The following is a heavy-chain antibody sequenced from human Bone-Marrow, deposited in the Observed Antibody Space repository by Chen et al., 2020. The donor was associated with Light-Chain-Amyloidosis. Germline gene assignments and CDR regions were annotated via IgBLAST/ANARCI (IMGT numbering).Heavy chain of an antibody. CDR3: ARGDLGVVIHDYFDY. J-gene: IGHJ4*02. V-gene: IGHV3-33*01. D-gene: IGHD3-3*01. CDR1: GFTFSSYG. Sequence: QVQLVESGGGVVQPGRSLRLSCAASGFTFSSYGMHWVRQAPGKGLEWVAVIWYDGSNKYYADSVKGRFTISRDNSKNTLYLQMNSLRAEDTAVYYCARGDLGVVIHDYFDYWGQGTLVTVSS. CDR2: IWYDGSNK.